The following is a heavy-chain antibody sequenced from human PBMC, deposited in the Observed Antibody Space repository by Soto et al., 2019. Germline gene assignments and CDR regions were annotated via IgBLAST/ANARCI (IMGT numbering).Heavy chain of an antibody. V-gene: IGHV3-7*05. CDR3: AGVLIPDRRRGWFDY. CDR1: GFTFSSYW. CDR2: IKQDGSEK. Sequence: EVQLVESGGGLVQPGGSLRLSCAASGFTFSSYWMSWVRQAPGKGLEWVANIKQDGSEKYYVDSVKGRFTISRDNAKNSLYLQMNSLRAEDTAVYYCAGVLIPDRRRGWFDYWGQGTLVTVSS. D-gene: IGHD6-19*01. J-gene: IGHJ4*02.